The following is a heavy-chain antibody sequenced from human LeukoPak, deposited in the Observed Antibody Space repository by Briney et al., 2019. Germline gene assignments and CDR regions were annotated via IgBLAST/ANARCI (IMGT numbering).Heavy chain of an antibody. CDR1: GFSINSFG. CDR2: ISINGETT. Sequence: GGSLRLSCAVSGFSINSFGMSWVRQAPGKGLEWISAISINGETTWYADSVKGRFIISRDNSKNALYLQLSSLRVEDTAVYYCAQGFSSGWYPNWGQGSLVSVSS. D-gene: IGHD6-13*01. CDR3: AQGFSSGWYPN. V-gene: IGHV3-23*01. J-gene: IGHJ4*02.